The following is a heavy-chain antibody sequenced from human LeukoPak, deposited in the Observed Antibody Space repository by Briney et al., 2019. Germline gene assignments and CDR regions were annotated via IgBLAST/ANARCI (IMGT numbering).Heavy chain of an antibody. D-gene: IGHD5-24*01. J-gene: IGHJ4*02. V-gene: IGHV4-59*01. CDR2: IYYSGTT. CDR1: GGSISSYY. Sequence: SETLSLTCTVSGGSISSYYWNWIRQPPGKGLEWIGYIYYSGTTNYNPSLKSRVTISVDTSKNQFSLKLSSVTAADTAAYYCARFPQGGYNYFDYWGQGTLVTVSS. CDR3: ARFPQGGYNYFDY.